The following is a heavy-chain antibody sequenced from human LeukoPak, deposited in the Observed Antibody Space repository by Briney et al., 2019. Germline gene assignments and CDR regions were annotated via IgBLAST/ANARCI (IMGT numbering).Heavy chain of an antibody. Sequence: GGSLRLSCVASGFTFSSHAMAWVRQAPGKGLEWDSGIRGSGDSTYYADSVKGRFSISRDNSKNTVYLQMNSLRAEDTAVYYCAKEVRDGYNYPIDYWGQGTLVTVSS. CDR1: GFTFSSHA. J-gene: IGHJ4*02. V-gene: IGHV3-23*01. D-gene: IGHD5-24*01. CDR2: IRGSGDST. CDR3: AKEVRDGYNYPIDY.